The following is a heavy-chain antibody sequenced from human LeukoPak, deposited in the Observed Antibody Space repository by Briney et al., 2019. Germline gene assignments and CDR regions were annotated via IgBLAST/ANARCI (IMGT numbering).Heavy chain of an antibody. Sequence: GGSLRLSCAASGFTFSSYAMSWVRQAPGKGLEWVSYISSSSSTIYYADSVKGRFTISRDNAKNSLYLQMNSLRAEDTAVYYCAGDQIQRQRLVTDLNAFDIWGQGTMVTVSS. D-gene: IGHD6-13*01. CDR1: GFTFSSYA. J-gene: IGHJ3*02. CDR2: ISSSSSTI. CDR3: AGDQIQRQRLVTDLNAFDI. V-gene: IGHV3-48*01.